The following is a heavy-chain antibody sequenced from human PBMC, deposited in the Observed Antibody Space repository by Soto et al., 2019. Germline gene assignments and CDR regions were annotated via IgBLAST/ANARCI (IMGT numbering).Heavy chain of an antibody. CDR1: GYTFTSYG. V-gene: IGHV1-18*01. CDR3: SRDITSEYSYGKSTWFDP. Sequence: QVQLVQSGAEVKKPGASVKVSCKASGYTFTSYGITWVRQAPGQGLERMGWISAYNGNTNYAQKFLGRVTMTTDTAPRTTCMEMRSRRCEDTAVDYCSRDITSEYSYGKSTWFDPWCQGTLVTVSS. D-gene: IGHD5-18*01. J-gene: IGHJ5*02. CDR2: ISAYNGNT.